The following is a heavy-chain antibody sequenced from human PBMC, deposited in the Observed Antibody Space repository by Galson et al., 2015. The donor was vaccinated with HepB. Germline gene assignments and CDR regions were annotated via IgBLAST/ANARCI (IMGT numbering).Heavy chain of an antibody. J-gene: IGHJ5*01. Sequence: SLRLSCAASGFAFDTHAMSWVRQAPGRGLERISGISGNGDSTFYADSAKGRLTVSRDNSNNMLYLQMNSLRAEDAGLYFCAKGYGLFDSWGQGILVTVSS. CDR3: AKGYGLFDS. CDR1: GFAFDTHA. D-gene: IGHD5-18*01. CDR2: ISGNGDST. V-gene: IGHV3-23*01.